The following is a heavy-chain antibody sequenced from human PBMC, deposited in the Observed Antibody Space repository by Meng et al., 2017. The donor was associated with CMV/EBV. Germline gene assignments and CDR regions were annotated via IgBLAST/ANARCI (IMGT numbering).Heavy chain of an antibody. V-gene: IGHV3-21*01. CDR2: ISSSSGYI. D-gene: IGHD5-12*01. Sequence: GESLKISCAASGFTFSSYSMNWVRQAPGKGLEWVSSISSSSGYIYYADSVKGRFTISRDNAKNSLYLQMNSLRAEDTAVYYCARDSGYDFSGLDYWGQGTLVTVSS. CDR3: ARDSGYDFSGLDY. CDR1: GFTFSSYS. J-gene: IGHJ4*02.